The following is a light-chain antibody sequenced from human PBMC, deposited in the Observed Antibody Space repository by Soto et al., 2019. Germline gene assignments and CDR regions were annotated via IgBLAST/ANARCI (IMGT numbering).Light chain of an antibody. J-gene: IGLJ1*01. V-gene: IGLV2-14*01. CDR2: EVS. CDR3: SSYTSSSTLYV. Sequence: QSALTQPASVSGSPGQSITISCTGTSSDVGGYNYVSWYQRHPGKAPKLMIYEVSNRPSGVSNRFSGSKSSNTASLTISGLQAEDEADYYCSSYTSSSTLYVFGTGTKVTVL. CDR1: SSDVGGYNY.